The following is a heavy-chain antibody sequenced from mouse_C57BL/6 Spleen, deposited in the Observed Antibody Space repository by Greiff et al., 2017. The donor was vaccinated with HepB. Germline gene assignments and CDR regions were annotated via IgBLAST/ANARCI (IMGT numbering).Heavy chain of an antibody. Sequence: VQLQESGPELVKPGASVKISCKASGYAFSSSWMNWVKQRPGNGLEWIGRIYPGDGDTNYNGKFKGKATLTADKSSSTAYMQLSSLTSEDSAVYFCARTYITTFDYWGQGTTLTVSS. CDR3: ARTYITTFDY. D-gene: IGHD1-1*01. CDR1: GYAFSSSW. CDR2: IYPGDGDT. J-gene: IGHJ2*01. V-gene: IGHV1-82*01.